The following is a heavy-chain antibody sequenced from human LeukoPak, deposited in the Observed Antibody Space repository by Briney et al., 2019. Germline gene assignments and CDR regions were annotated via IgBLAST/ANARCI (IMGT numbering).Heavy chain of an antibody. CDR3: ARDLKMGYSSGRYSWGTGSSNDY. V-gene: IGHV1-18*01. CDR2: INPNSGGT. J-gene: IGHJ4*02. CDR1: GYTFTSYG. D-gene: IGHD6-19*01. Sequence: ASVKVSCKASGYTFTSYGISWVRQAPGQGLEWMGWINPNSGGTNYARKFQGRITMTTDTSTSTAYMELRSLRSGDTAVYYCARDLKMGYSSGRYSWGTGSSNDYWGQGTLVTVSS.